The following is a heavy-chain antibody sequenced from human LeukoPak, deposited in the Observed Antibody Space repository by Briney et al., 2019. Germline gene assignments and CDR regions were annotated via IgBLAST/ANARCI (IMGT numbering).Heavy chain of an antibody. D-gene: IGHD3-3*01. Sequence: SETLSLTCTVSGGSIRSSYYYWGWIRQPPGKGLEWIGSIYDSGSTYYNPSLKSRVTISVDTSKNQFSLKLNSVTAADTAVYYCARSRSGYYGDVDYWGQGTLVTVSS. CDR3: ARSRSGYYGDVDY. V-gene: IGHV4-39*01. CDR1: GGSIRSSYYY. J-gene: IGHJ4*02. CDR2: IYDSGST.